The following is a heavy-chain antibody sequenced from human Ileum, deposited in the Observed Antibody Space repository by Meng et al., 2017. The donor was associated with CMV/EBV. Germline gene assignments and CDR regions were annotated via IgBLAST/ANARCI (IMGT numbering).Heavy chain of an antibody. Sequence: ASVKVSCKTSGFPFNVYFIEWLRQAPGQGFEWMGWIDPKSGGTGYAQKFQGRVTMTSDTSITTAYMELSSLTPDDTAVCYCARGYGDLGRDPWGQGTLVTVSS. D-gene: IGHD4-17*01. CDR1: GFPFNVYF. V-gene: IGHV1-2*02. CDR2: IDPKSGGT. J-gene: IGHJ5*02. CDR3: ARGYGDLGRDP.